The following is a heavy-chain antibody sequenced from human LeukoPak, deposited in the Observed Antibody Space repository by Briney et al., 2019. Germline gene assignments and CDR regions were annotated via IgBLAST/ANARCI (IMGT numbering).Heavy chain of an antibody. D-gene: IGHD3-10*01. CDR2: INHSGST. J-gene: IGHJ4*02. Sequence: SETLSLTCAVYGGSFSGYYWSWIREPPGKGLEWIGEINHSGSTNYNPSLKSRVTISVDTSKNQFSLKLSSVTAADTAVYYCAATMVRGVIIALDYWGQGTLVTVSS. CDR1: GGSFSGYY. CDR3: AATMVRGVIIALDY. V-gene: IGHV4-34*01.